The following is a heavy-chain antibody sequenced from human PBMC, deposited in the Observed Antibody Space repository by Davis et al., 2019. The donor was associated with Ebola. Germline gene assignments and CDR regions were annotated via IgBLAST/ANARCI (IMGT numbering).Heavy chain of an antibody. CDR1: GFTFSSYA. CDR3: AKDPVTFGGVIVPYY. V-gene: IGHV3-23*01. J-gene: IGHJ4*02. CDR2: ISGSGGST. Sequence: GESLKISCAASGFTFSSYAMSWVRQAPGKGLEWVSAISGSGGSTYYADSVKGRFTISRDNSKNTLYLQMNSRRAEDTAVYYCAKDPVTFGGVIVPYYWGQGTLVTVSS. D-gene: IGHD3-16*02.